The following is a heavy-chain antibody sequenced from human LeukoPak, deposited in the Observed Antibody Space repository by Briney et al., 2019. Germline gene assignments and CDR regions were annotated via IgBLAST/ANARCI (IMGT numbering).Heavy chain of an antibody. D-gene: IGHD3-10*01. CDR3: ARMGRGTMVHYYMDV. J-gene: IGHJ6*03. CDR1: GYTFTGYY. Sequence: GASVKVSCKASGYTFTGYYMHWVRQAPGQGLEWMGWINPNSGGTNYAQKFQGRVTMTRDTSISTAYMELSRLRSDDTAVYYCARMGRGTMVHYYMDVWGKGTTVTVSS. CDR2: INPNSGGT. V-gene: IGHV1-2*02.